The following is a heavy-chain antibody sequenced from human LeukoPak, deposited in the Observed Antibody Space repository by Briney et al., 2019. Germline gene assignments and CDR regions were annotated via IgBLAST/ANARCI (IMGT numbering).Heavy chain of an antibody. CDR3: ARERVAATLMGAFDI. D-gene: IGHD2-15*01. J-gene: IGHJ3*02. Sequence: GASVKVSCKASGYTFTNYGLSWVRQAPGQGPEWMGGIIPIFGTANYAQKFQGRVTITADESTSTAYMELSSLRSEDTAVYYCARERVAATLMGAFDIWGQGTMVTVSS. CDR2: IIPIFGTA. V-gene: IGHV1-69*13. CDR1: GYTFTNYG.